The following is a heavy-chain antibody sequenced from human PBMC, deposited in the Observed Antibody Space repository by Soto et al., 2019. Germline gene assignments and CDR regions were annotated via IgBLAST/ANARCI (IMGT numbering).Heavy chain of an antibody. CDR1: GFTFSDSA. CDR3: TRRSEYDSGGYYYAYDY. Sequence: EVQVVESVGGLVQPGGSLTLSCAASGFTFSDSAMHWVRQASGKGLEWLGRIRSKANNFATAYAASVKGRFTISRDDAKNTVYLQMNSLNSEDTAVYYCTRRSEYDSGGYYYAYDYWGQGTRVTVSS. D-gene: IGHD3-22*01. J-gene: IGHJ4*02. CDR2: IRSKANNFAT. V-gene: IGHV3-73*02.